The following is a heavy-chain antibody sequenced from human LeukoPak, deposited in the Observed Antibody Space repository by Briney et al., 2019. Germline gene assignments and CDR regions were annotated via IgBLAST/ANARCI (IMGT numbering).Heavy chain of an antibody. D-gene: IGHD2-21*02. V-gene: IGHV3-7*01. CDR2: INQDASEI. CDR1: GFTFSTYL. CDR3: ATDRDNSDWQKRFDS. J-gene: IGHJ4*02. Sequence: GGSLRLSCAASGFTFSTYLMNWYRQAPGKGLEWVGNINQDASEINYVDSVRGRFTISRDNAKNSLHLQMNSLRAEDTAVYYCATDRDNSDWQKRFDSWGQGTLVTVSS.